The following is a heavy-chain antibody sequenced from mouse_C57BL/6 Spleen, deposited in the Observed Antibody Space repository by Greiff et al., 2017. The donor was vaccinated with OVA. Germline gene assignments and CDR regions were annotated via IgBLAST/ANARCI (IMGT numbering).Heavy chain of an antibody. V-gene: IGHV1-26*01. CDR2: INPNNGGT. D-gene: IGHD4-1*01. J-gene: IGHJ3*01. CDR1: GYTFTDYY. CDR3: ARGWDD. Sequence: EVQLQQSGPELVKPGASVKISCKASGYTFTDYYMNWVKQSHGKSLEWIGDINPNNGGTSYNQQFKGKATLTVDKSSSTAYMELRSLTSDDSAGYDGARGWDDWGQGTLVTVSA.